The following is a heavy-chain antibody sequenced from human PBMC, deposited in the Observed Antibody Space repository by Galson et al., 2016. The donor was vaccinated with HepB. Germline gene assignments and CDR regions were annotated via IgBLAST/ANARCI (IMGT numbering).Heavy chain of an antibody. CDR3: ARTPIAMNRGLFYFDY. Sequence: SLRLSCAASGFTFSSYGMHWVRQAPGMGLEWVAVIWYDGSNKQYGDSVKGRFTISRDNSKNTLYLQMNSLRVEDTAVYYCARTPIAMNRGLFYFDYWGQGTLVTVSS. V-gene: IGHV3-33*01. CDR2: IWYDGSNK. J-gene: IGHJ4*02. CDR1: GFTFSSYG. D-gene: IGHD3-10*01.